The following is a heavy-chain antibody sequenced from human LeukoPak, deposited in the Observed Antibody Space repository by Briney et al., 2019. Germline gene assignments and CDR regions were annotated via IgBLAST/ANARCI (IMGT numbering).Heavy chain of an antibody. V-gene: IGHV3-23*01. J-gene: IGHJ5*02. CDR2: ISDSGGST. Sequence: GGSLRLSCAASGFTFSSYSMNWVRQAPGKGLEWVSGISDSGGSTYYADSVKGRFTISRDNSKNTLYLQMNSLRAEDTAIYYCAKDPRRSDPWGQGTLVTVSS. CDR1: GFTFSSYS. CDR3: AKDPRRSDP. D-gene: IGHD5-24*01.